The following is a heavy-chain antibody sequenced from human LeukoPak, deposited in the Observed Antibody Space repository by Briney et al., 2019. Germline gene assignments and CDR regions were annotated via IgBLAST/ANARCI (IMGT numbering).Heavy chain of an antibody. J-gene: IGHJ4*02. D-gene: IGHD3-9*01. CDR2: MNLDGSEK. Sequence: GGSLRLSCAASGFTFSSYWMTWVRQAPGKGLEWVANMNLDGSEKYYVDSVKGRFIISRDNAKNSLFLQMNSLIAEDTAVYYCARGVVRYFDYWGQGALVTVSS. CDR1: GFTFSSYW. CDR3: ARGVVRYFDY. V-gene: IGHV3-7*01.